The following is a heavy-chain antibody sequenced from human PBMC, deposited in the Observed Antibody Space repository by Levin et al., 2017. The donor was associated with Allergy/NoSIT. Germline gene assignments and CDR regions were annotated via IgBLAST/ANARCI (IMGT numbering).Heavy chain of an antibody. CDR2: ISSNGGST. Sequence: GGSLRLSCSASGFTFSSYAMHWVRQAPGKGLEYVSAISSNGGSTYYADSVKGRFTISRDNSKNTLYLQMSSLRAEDTAVYYCVKDSRYYGSGSYSSFDYWGQGTLVTVSS. D-gene: IGHD3-10*01. CDR3: VKDSRYYGSGSYSSFDY. J-gene: IGHJ4*02. CDR1: GFTFSSYA. V-gene: IGHV3-64D*06.